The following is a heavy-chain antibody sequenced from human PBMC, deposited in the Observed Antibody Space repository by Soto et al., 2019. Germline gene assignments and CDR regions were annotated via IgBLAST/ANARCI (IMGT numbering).Heavy chain of an antibody. CDR1: GFTFSSYA. D-gene: IGHD1-1*01. V-gene: IGHV3-30-3*01. Sequence: GGSLRLSCVASGFTFSSYAMHWVRQAPGKGLEWMAVISYDGSNKNYADSVKGRLTISRDNSKNTLYLQMNSLRTEDTAIYYCARDRAPQARYNWINNDAFAIWGQGTMVTVSS. CDR3: ARDRAPQARYNWINNDAFAI. CDR2: ISYDGSNK. J-gene: IGHJ3*02.